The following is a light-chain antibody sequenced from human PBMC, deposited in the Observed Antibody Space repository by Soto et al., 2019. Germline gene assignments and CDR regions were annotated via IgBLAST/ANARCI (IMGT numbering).Light chain of an antibody. CDR1: SSDVGAYNY. V-gene: IGLV2-14*01. J-gene: IGLJ1*01. CDR2: EVS. Sequence: QSALTLPASVSGSPGQSITISCTGTSSDVGAYNYVSWYEQHPGKAPKLMIYEVSNRPSGVSNRFSGSKSGNTASLTISGLQAEDEADYYCSSYTSSGTYVFGAGTKGTVL. CDR3: SSYTSSGTYV.